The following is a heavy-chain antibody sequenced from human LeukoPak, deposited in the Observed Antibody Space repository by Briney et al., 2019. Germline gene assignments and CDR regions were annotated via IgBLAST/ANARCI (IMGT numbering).Heavy chain of an antibody. CDR1: GFTFDDYA. D-gene: IGHD6-19*01. CDR3: ARYATVAAHRGFDY. V-gene: IGHV3-9*01. J-gene: IGHJ4*02. CDR2: ISWNSGSI. Sequence: PGGSLRLSCAASGFTFDDYAMHWVRQGPGKGLEWVSGISWNSGSIGYADSVKGRFTISRDNAKNSLYLQMNSLRAEDTAVYYCARYATVAAHRGFDYWGQGTLVTVSS.